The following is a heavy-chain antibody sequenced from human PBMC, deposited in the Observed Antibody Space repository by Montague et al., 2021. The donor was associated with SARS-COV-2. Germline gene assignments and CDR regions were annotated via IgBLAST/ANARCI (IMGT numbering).Heavy chain of an antibody. V-gene: IGHV4-59*01. CDR2: IYYSGCT. J-gene: IGHJ3*02. Sequence: SETLSLTCTVSGGSISSYYWSWIRQPPGKGLEWIGYIYYSGCTNYNPSLKSRVTISVDTSKNQFSLKLSSVTAADTAVYYCARTPGQIAGDAFDIWGQGTMVTVSS. CDR3: ARTPGQIAGDAFDI. D-gene: IGHD2-21*01. CDR1: GGSISSYY.